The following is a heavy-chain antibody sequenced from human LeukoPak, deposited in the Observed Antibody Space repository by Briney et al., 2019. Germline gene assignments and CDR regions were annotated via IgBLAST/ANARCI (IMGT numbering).Heavy chain of an antibody. J-gene: IGHJ6*03. D-gene: IGHD3-22*01. CDR3: TRGSIAYYYMDV. Sequence: GSLRLSCAASGFTFSNYGMSWVRQPPGKGLEWIGNIYYSGSTNYNPSLKSRVTISVDTSKNQFSLKLSSVTAADTAVYYCTRGSIAYYYMDVWGKGTTVTISS. CDR2: IYYSGST. CDR1: GFTFSNYG. V-gene: IGHV4-59*01.